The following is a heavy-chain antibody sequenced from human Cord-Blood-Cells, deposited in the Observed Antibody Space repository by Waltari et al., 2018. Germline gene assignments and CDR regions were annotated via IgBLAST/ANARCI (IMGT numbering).Heavy chain of an antibody. Sequence: STNYNPSLKSRVTISVDTSKNQFSLKLSSVTAADTAVYYCAGREDIVVVPAATYYYYYMDVWGKGTTVTVSS. V-gene: IGHV4-59*01. CDR2: ST. D-gene: IGHD2-2*01. CDR3: AGREDIVVVPAATYYYYYMDV. J-gene: IGHJ6*03.